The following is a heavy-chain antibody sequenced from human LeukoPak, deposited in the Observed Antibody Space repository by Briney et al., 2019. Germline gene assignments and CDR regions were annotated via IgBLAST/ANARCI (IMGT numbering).Heavy chain of an antibody. CDR2: INPSGGST. CDR1: GYTFTSYY. V-gene: IGHV1-46*01. CDR3: ARGDFVVVPAAMGYYYYGMDV. Sequence: GASVKVSCKASGYTFTSYYMHWVRQAPGQGLEWMGIINPSGGSTSYAQKFQGRVTMTRDTSTSTVYMELSSLRSEDTAVYYCARGDFVVVPAAMGYYYYGMDVWGKGTTVTVSS. D-gene: IGHD2-2*01. J-gene: IGHJ6*04.